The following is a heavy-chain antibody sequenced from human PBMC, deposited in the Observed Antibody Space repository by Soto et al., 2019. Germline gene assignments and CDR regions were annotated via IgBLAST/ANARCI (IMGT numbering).Heavy chain of an antibody. CDR1: GFTFSSYN. Sequence: EVQLVESGEGLVQPGGSLRLSCAASGFTFSSYNIHWIRQAPGKGLELVSAISGSGDRTYYADSVKGRFTIPRDISQNTVCLQMGSLRADDMAVYYCASAGCSIGQCYYFDYWGRSALVSVSP. CDR3: ASAGCSIGQCYYFDY. J-gene: IGHJ4*02. CDR2: ISGSGDRT. D-gene: IGHD2-8*01. V-gene: IGHV3-64*02.